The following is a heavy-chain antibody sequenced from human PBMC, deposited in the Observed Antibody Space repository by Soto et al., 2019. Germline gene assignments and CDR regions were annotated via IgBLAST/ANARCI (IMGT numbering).Heavy chain of an antibody. CDR3: ATGSPPDY. D-gene: IGHD6-13*01. V-gene: IGHV3-33*01. CDR1: GYTFTTYG. Sequence: QVQLVESGGGVVQPGRYLRLSCAASGYTFTTYGMHWVRQAPGKGLEWVAVIWYDGSNKYYADSVKGRFTISRDNSKNTLYLQMNSLRGEDTAMYYCATGSPPDYLGQGTLVTVSS. CDR2: IWYDGSNK. J-gene: IGHJ4*02.